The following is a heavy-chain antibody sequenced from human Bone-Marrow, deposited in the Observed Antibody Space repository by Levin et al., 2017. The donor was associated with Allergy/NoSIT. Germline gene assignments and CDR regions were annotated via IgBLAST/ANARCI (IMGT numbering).Heavy chain of an antibody. V-gene: IGHV3-74*01. J-gene: IGHJ5*02. CDR2: INGVGSST. CDR1: GFTFSSYW. D-gene: IGHD2-15*01. Sequence: GGSLRLSCAASGFTFSSYWMHWVRQVPGKGLVWVSRINGVGSSTAYADSVKGRFTISRDNAKNTLHLQMNSLRVEETAVYYCVRESLYCSDNRCYSAAFDPWGQGTLVTVSS. CDR3: VRESLYCSDNRCYSAAFDP.